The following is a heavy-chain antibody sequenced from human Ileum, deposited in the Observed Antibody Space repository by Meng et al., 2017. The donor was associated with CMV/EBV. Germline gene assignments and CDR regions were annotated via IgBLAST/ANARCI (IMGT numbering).Heavy chain of an antibody. J-gene: IGHJ4*02. CDR2: IRYDGSNK. CDR1: GFTFSSYG. CDR3: ATYGDYPYYFDY. V-gene: IGHV3-30*02. D-gene: IGHD4-17*01. Sequence: GGSLRLSCAASGFTFSSYGMHWVRQAPGKGLEWVAFIRYDGSNKYYADSVKGRFTISRDNSKNTLYLQMNSLRAEDTAVYYCATYGDYPYYFDYWGQGTLVTV.